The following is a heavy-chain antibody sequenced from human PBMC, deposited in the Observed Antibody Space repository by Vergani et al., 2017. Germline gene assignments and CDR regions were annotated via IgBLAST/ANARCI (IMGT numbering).Heavy chain of an antibody. Sequence: EVQLLESGGGLVQPGGSLRLSCAASGFTFSSYAMSWVRQVPGKGLEWGSAISGSGCSTYYADTVKGRFTISRDNSKDTLYLQMNSLRAEDTAVYYCAKDRLAAAGYYYMYLWGKGTTVTVSS. CDR1: GFTFSSYA. CDR3: AKDRLAAAGYYYMYL. D-gene: IGHD6-13*01. CDR2: ISGSGCST. V-gene: IGHV3-23*01. J-gene: IGHJ6*03.